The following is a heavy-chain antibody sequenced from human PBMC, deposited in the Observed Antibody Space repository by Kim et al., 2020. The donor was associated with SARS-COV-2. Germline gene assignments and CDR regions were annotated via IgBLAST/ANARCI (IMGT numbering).Heavy chain of an antibody. V-gene: IGHV4-34*01. D-gene: IGHD5-18*01. J-gene: IGHJ6*03. CDR3: ARGPRRSHHPTAMAKVYYYYYYMDV. CDR1: GGSFSGYY. CDR2: INHSGST. Sequence: SETLSLTCAVYGGSFSGYYWSWIRQPPGKGLEWIGEINHSGSTNYNPSLKSRVTISVDTSKNQFSLKLSSVTAADTAVYYCARGPRRSHHPTAMAKVYYYYYYMDVWGKGTTVTVSS.